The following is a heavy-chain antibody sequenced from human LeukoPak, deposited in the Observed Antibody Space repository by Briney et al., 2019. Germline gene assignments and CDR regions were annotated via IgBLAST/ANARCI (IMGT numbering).Heavy chain of an antibody. CDR3: ARAGWVSSTDAVR. CDR1: GLSFSTFA. V-gene: IGHV3-23*01. J-gene: IGHJ4*02. D-gene: IGHD2-2*01. Sequence: GGSLRLSCAASGLSFSTFAMSWVRQSPARGLEWVSSIRGNGETFYPDSVKGRFTLSSDISRNTVYFQLNNLRVEDTAIYYCARAGWVSSTDAVRWGQGTLVTVSS. CDR2: IRGNGET.